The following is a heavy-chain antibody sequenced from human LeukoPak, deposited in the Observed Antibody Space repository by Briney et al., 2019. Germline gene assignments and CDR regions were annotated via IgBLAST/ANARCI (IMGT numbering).Heavy chain of an antibody. CDR2: INLGDSDT. D-gene: IGHD1-26*01. J-gene: IGHJ5*02. CDR3: ARRGSGATWFDP. Sequence: GESLKISCKGSGYTFTNYWIGWVRQMPGKGLEWMGIINLGDSDTRYCPSFQGQVTISADKSTRTAYLQWSSLKASDTAIYYCARRGSGATWFDPWDQGTLVTVSS. CDR1: GYTFTNYW. V-gene: IGHV5-51*01.